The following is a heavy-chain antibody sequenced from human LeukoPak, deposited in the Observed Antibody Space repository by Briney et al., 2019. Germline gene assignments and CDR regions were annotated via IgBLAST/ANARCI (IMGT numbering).Heavy chain of an antibody. V-gene: IGHV4-34*01. Sequence: PSETLSLTCAVYGGSFSGYYWSWIRQPPGKGLEWIGEINHSGSTNYNPSLKSRVTISVDTSKNQFSLKLSSVTAADTAVYYCASILSGYSRPRFDYWGQGTLVTVSS. CDR1: GGSFSGYY. CDR3: ASILSGYSRPRFDY. J-gene: IGHJ4*02. D-gene: IGHD6-13*01. CDR2: INHSGST.